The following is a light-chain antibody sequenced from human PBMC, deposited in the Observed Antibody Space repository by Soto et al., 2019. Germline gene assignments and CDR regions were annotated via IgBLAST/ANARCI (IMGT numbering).Light chain of an antibody. V-gene: IGKV3-20*01. CDR1: QSVSSSS. CDR3: LQYDNSPLYT. CDR2: GAS. Sequence: EIVLTQSPCTPSLSPGERATLSCRASQSVSSSSLAWYQQKPGQAPRLLIYGASSRAAGISDRFSGSGSGTDFSLTISRLEPEDFAVYYRLQYDNSPLYTFGQGTKVDIK. J-gene: IGKJ2*01.